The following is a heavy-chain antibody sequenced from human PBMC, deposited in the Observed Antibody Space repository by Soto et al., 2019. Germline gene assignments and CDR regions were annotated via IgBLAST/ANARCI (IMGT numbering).Heavy chain of an antibody. J-gene: IGHJ6*02. CDR2: ISWDSGSI. V-gene: IGHV3-9*01. Sequence: GGSLRLSCAASGFTFSSYGMHWVRQAPGKGLEWVAVISWDSGSIGYADSVKGRFTISRDNAKNSLYLQMNSLRAEDTAVYYCAREYSSSPILYYYYGMDVWGQGTTVTVSS. D-gene: IGHD6-6*01. CDR3: AREYSSSPILYYYYGMDV. CDR1: GFTFSSYG.